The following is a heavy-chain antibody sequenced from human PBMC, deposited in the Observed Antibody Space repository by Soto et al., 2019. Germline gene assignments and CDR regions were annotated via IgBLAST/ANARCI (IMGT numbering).Heavy chain of an antibody. D-gene: IGHD6-13*01. CDR2: INAGNGNT. CDR3: ARGYSSIWDDY. CDR1: GYTFTSYA. V-gene: IGHV1-3*01. Sequence: QVQLVQSGAEVKKPGASVKVSCKASGYTFTSYAMHWVRQAPGQRLEWMGWINAGNGNTKYSQKFQGRVTITRDTSASTAYMELSSLRSADTAVYYCARGYSSIWDDYWGQGTLVTVSS. J-gene: IGHJ4*02.